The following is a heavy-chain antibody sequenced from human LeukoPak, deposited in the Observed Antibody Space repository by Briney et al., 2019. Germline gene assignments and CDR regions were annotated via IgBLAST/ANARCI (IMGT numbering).Heavy chain of an antibody. CDR3: AKDLAAMVYYDAFDI. Sequence: GGSLRLSCAASGFTFSSYAMSWVRQAPGKGLEWVSAISGSGGSTYYADSVKGRFTISRNNSKNTLYLQMNSLRAEDTAVYYCAKDLAAMVYYDAFDIWGQGTMVTVSS. V-gene: IGHV3-23*01. D-gene: IGHD5-18*01. CDR2: ISGSGGST. CDR1: GFTFSSYA. J-gene: IGHJ3*02.